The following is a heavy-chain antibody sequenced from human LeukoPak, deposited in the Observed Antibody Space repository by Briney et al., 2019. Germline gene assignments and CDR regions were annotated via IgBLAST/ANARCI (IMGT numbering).Heavy chain of an antibody. CDR3: ARGPWSRYFDY. Sequence: SETLSLTCAVYGGSFSGYYWSWIRQPPGKGLEWIGEINHSESTNYNPSLKSRVTISVDTSKNQFSLKLSSVTAADTAVYYCARGPWSRYFDYWGQGTLVTVSS. J-gene: IGHJ4*02. CDR1: GGSFSGYY. V-gene: IGHV4-34*01. D-gene: IGHD2-8*02. CDR2: INHSEST.